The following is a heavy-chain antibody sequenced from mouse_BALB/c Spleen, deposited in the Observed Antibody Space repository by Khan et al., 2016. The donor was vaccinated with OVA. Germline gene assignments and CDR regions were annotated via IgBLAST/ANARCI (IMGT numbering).Heavy chain of an antibody. CDR2: INTYTGEP. V-gene: IGHV9-3-1*01. Sequence: QIQLVQSGPELKKPGETVKISCKASEYTFTNYGMNWVKQAPGKGLKWMGWINTYTGEPTYADDFKGRFAFSLETSASTAYLQINNLKNEDTATYFCTRRIGYFALDYWGQGTSVTVSS. CDR3: TRRIGYFALDY. CDR1: EYTFTNYG. J-gene: IGHJ4*01.